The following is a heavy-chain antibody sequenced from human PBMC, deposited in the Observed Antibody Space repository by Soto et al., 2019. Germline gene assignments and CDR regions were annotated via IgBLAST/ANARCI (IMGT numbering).Heavy chain of an antibody. V-gene: IGHV3-48*02. J-gene: IGHJ4*02. CDR1: GFPFSNYN. Sequence: GGSLRLSCAASGFPFSNYNMNWVRQAPGKGLEWISFISRSSSTIYYADSVKDRFTVSRDDANNSLYLQMSSLRYDDTAVYYCAFNGNYGVYWGPGTLVTVSS. CDR3: AFNGNYGVY. CDR2: ISRSSSTI.